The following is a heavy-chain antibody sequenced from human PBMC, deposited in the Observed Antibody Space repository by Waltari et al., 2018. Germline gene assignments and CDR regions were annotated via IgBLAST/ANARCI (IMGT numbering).Heavy chain of an antibody. CDR1: GFPFADYA. CDR2: INWKSGNI. CDR3: AKDGGDGYNTRGFDY. Sequence: EVQLVASGGGLVQPGRSLRLSCAASGFPFADYASHWVRQAPGKGLEWVSGINWKSGNIAYADSVKGRFTISRDNAKNSLYLQMNSLRAEDTALYYCAKDGGDGYNTRGFDYWGQGTLVTVSS. V-gene: IGHV3-9*01. J-gene: IGHJ4*02. D-gene: IGHD3-16*01.